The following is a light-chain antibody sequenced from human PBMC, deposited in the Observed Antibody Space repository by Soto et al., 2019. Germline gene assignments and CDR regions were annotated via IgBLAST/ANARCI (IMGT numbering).Light chain of an antibody. CDR2: WAS. V-gene: IGKV4-1*01. CDR3: HQYCSTPSWT. CDR1: QSVLYSSNNKNY. J-gene: IGKJ1*01. Sequence: DIVMTQSPDSLAVSLGERATINCKSSQSVLYSSNNKNYLAWYQQKPGQPPKLLIYWASTRESGVPDRFSGSRSESDFTLTTISQEAEDVAVYYCHQYCSTPSWTIGQGTKVDIK.